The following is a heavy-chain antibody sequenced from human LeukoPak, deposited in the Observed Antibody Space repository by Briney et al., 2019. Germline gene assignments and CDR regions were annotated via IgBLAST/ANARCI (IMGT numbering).Heavy chain of an antibody. J-gene: IGHJ5*02. CDR2: ISSSSSYI. CDR1: GFTFSSYS. D-gene: IGHD3-16*02. Sequence: PGGSLRLSCVASGFTFSSYSMDWVRQAPGKGLEWVSSISSSSSYIYYADSVKGRFTISRDNAKNSLFLQMNSLRVEDTAVYYCARVYRLNWFDPWGQGTLVTVSS. V-gene: IGHV3-21*01. CDR3: ARVYRLNWFDP.